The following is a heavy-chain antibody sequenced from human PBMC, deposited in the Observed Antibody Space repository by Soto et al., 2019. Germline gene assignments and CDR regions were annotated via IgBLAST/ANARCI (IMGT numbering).Heavy chain of an antibody. CDR1: GGSISSSSYF. J-gene: IGHJ5*02. CDR2: IYYSGST. Sequence: RSLTCSVSGGSISSSSYFWGWVRQPPGKGLEWIGSIYYSGSTYYNPSLRSRVTISVDTSKNQFSLKLSSVTAADTAVFYCARHYSSGSRNWFDPWGQGTLVTVSS. D-gene: IGHD6-19*01. CDR3: ARHYSSGSRNWFDP. V-gene: IGHV4-39*01.